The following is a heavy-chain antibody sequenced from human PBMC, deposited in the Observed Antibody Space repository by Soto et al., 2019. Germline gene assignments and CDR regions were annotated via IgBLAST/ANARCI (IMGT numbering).Heavy chain of an antibody. V-gene: IGHV1-2*04. CDR2: INPNSGGT. Sequence: ASVKVSCKASGYTFTSYDINWVRQAPGQGLEWMGWINPNSGGTNYAQKFQGWVTMTRDTSISTAYMELSRLRSDDTAVYYCARSPGGVVTAMYYFDYWGQGTLVTVS. J-gene: IGHJ4*02. CDR3: ARSPGGVVTAMYYFDY. CDR1: GYTFTSYD. D-gene: IGHD2-21*02.